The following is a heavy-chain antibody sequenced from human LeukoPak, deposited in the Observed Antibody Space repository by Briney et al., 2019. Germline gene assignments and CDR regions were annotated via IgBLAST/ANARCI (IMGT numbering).Heavy chain of an antibody. D-gene: IGHD5-18*01. J-gene: IGHJ4*02. V-gene: IGHV3-23*01. CDR3: ANFVDTSMGGNDY. CDR2: INSDSYYT. CDR1: GFTFSSHA. Sequence: PGGSLRLSCAASGFTFSSHAMSWVRQAPGKGLEWVSAINSDSYYTYYADSVQGRFTISRDNSKNTLYLQMNSLRAEDTALYYCANFVDTSMGGNDYWGQGTLVTVPS.